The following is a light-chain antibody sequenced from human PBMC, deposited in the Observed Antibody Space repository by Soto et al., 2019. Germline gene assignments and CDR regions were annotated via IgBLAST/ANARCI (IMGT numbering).Light chain of an antibody. CDR1: QSVSSN. CDR3: QQYNNWPPWT. CDR2: SAS. J-gene: IGKJ1*01. V-gene: IGKV3-15*01. Sequence: EIVMTQSPATLSVSPGERATLSCRASQSVSSNLAWYQQIPCQAPRLLIYSASTRATVIPARFSGSGSGKECTLTISSLQSEDFAVYYWQQYNNWPPWTFGQGTKVEIK.